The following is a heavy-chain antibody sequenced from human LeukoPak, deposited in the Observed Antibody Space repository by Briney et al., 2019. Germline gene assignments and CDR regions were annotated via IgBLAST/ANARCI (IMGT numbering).Heavy chain of an antibody. Sequence: ASVKVSCKASGYTFTSYDINWVRQATGQGLEWMGWMNPNSGNTGYAQKFQGRVTMTRNTSISTAYMELGSLRSEDTAVYYCARGLHCSGGSCYSSSWFDPWGQGTLVTVSS. D-gene: IGHD2-15*01. V-gene: IGHV1-8*01. CDR1: GYTFTSYD. CDR3: ARGLHCSGGSCYSSSWFDP. CDR2: MNPNSGNT. J-gene: IGHJ5*02.